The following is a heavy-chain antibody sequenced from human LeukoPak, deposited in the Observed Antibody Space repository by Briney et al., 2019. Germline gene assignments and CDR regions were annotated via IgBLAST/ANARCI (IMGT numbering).Heavy chain of an antibody. D-gene: IGHD3-10*01. CDR2: IYSGGST. CDR1: GFNVSSNY. Sequence: GGSLRLSCAASGFNVSSNYMNWVRQAPGKGLEWVSVIYSGGSTYYADSVKGRFTIPRDNFKNTLYLQMNTLRAEDTAVYYCARKAGYYYGSGDYWGQGTLVTVSS. V-gene: IGHV3-66*01. J-gene: IGHJ4*02. CDR3: ARKAGYYYGSGDY.